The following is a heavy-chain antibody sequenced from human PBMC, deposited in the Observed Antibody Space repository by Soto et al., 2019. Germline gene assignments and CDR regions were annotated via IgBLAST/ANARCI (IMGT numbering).Heavy chain of an antibody. V-gene: IGHV4-34*02. J-gene: IGHJ1*01. Sequence: QVQLQQWGAGLLKPSETLSLTCAVYGGPLSGFYWSWIRQPPGKGLEWIGKINHIGTTNYNPSLQKRVPQTGDTSQGQFPLEPSPVAAAGHAIEYWGKLPLGAFWGPGTPVTVSS. CDR1: GGPLSGFY. D-gene: IGHD3-10*01. CDR2: INHIGTT. CDR3: GKLPLGAF.